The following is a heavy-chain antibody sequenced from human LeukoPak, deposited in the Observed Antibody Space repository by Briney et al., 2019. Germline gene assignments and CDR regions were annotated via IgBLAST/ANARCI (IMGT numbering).Heavy chain of an antibody. V-gene: IGHV3-30*03. Sequence: GGSLRLSCAASGFTFSSYGMHWVRQAPGKGLEWVAVISYDGSNKYYADSVKGRFTISRDNSKNTLYLQMDSLRAEDTAVYYCARDHRDGYTVLAYWGQGTLVTVSS. J-gene: IGHJ4*02. CDR1: GFTFSSYG. CDR3: ARDHRDGYTVLAY. D-gene: IGHD5-24*01. CDR2: ISYDGSNK.